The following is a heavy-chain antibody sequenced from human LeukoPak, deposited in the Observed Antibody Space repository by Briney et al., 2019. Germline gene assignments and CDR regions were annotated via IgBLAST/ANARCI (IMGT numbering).Heavy chain of an antibody. Sequence: GGSLRLSCAASGFTFSSYAMSWVRQAPEKGLEWVSAISGSGGSTYYADSVKGRFTISRDNSKNTLYLQMNSLRAEDTAVYYCAKAYSGSYYFRFDYWGQGTLVTVSS. V-gene: IGHV3-23*01. CDR3: AKAYSGSYYFRFDY. CDR1: GFTFSSYA. CDR2: ISGSGGST. D-gene: IGHD1-26*01. J-gene: IGHJ4*02.